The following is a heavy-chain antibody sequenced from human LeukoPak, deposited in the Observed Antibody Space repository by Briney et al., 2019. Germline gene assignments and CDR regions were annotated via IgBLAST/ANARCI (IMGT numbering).Heavy chain of an antibody. V-gene: IGHV1-2*06. J-gene: IGHJ5*02. CDR2: INPYSGGT. Sequence: ASVKVSCKASGYTFTGYYIHWVRQAPGQGLEWMGRINPYSGGTNYAQNFEGRVTMTRDTSITTAYMELSRLTSDDTAVYYCARSSGGSSNWFGPWGQGTLVTVSS. D-gene: IGHD2-15*01. CDR1: GYTFTGYY. CDR3: ARSSGGSSNWFGP.